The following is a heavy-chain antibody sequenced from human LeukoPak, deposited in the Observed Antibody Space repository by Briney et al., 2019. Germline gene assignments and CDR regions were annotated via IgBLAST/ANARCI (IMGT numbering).Heavy chain of an antibody. CDR3: ARGGQLADY. J-gene: IGHJ4*02. CDR1: GFTFSSYS. D-gene: IGHD6-6*01. Sequence: GGSLRLSCAASGFTFSSYSMNWVRQAPGKGLEWVSYISSSSTIYYADSVKGRFTISRDNARNSLYLQMNSLRAEDTAVYYCARGGQLADYWGQGTLVTVSS. CDR2: ISSSSTI. V-gene: IGHV3-48*01.